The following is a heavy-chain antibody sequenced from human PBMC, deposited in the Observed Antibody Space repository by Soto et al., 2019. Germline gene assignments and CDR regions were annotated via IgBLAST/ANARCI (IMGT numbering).Heavy chain of an antibody. Sequence: PGGSLRLSCAASGFTFSSYAMSWVRQAPGKGLEWVSAISGSGGSTYYADSVKGRFTISRDNSKNTLYLQMNSLRAEDTAVYYCARDLTRSEGFYDAFDIWGQGTMVTVSS. D-gene: IGHD3-10*01. J-gene: IGHJ3*02. CDR3: ARDLTRSEGFYDAFDI. CDR1: GFTFSSYA. V-gene: IGHV3-23*01. CDR2: ISGSGGST.